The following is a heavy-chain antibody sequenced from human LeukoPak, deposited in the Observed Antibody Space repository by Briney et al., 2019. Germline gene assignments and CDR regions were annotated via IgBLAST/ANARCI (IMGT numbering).Heavy chain of an antibody. D-gene: IGHD2-15*01. Sequence: SETLSLTCIVSGGSISKYYWSWIRQPPGKAREYIGYIYYSGSTSYIPSLKSRVTISVDMSKNQFSLKLSSVTAADTAVYYCARGGNCSGGSCYSDRGWFDPWGQGTLVTVSS. CDR1: GGSISKYY. CDR3: ARGGNCSGGSCYSDRGWFDP. CDR2: IYYSGST. J-gene: IGHJ5*02. V-gene: IGHV4-59*01.